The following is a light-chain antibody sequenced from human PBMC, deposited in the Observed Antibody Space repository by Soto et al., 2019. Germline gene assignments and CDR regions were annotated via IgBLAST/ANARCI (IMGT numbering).Light chain of an antibody. Sequence: EIVLTQSPGTLSLSPGERATLSCWTSQSTDTRYIAWYQQRPGQAPRLLIYGTSNRATGIPDRFSGSGSGKDFPLTISRLAPDDFALYYCQHYDSSSLYSFGQGTKLEIK. CDR1: QSTDTRY. J-gene: IGKJ2*03. CDR3: QHYDSSSLYS. V-gene: IGKV3-20*01. CDR2: GTS.